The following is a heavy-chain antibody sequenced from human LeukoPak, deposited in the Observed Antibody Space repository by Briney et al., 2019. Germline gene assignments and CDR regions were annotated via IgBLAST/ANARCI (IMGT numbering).Heavy chain of an antibody. CDR3: ARDGAAAGANWFDP. V-gene: IGHV4-31*03. Sequence: SETLSLTCTVSGGSISSGGYYWSWIRQHPGKGLEWIGYICYSGSTYYNPSLKSRVTISVDTSKNQFSLKLSSVTAADTAVYYCARDGAAAGANWFDPWGQGTLVTVSS. CDR1: GGSISSGGYY. CDR2: ICYSGST. J-gene: IGHJ5*02. D-gene: IGHD6-13*01.